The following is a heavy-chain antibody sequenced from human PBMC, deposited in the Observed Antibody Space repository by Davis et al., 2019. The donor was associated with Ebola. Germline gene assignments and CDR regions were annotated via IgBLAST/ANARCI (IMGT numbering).Heavy chain of an antibody. V-gene: IGHV1-69*10. CDR2: IIPIVGIA. J-gene: IGHJ3*02. Sequence: SVKVSCKASGGTISNYAISWVRHAPGQGLEWMGGIIPIVGIAIYAQKFQGRMTITADESTSTAYMELRSMRFEDTAVYYCARPGVATYGLSVRAFDIWGQGTMVTVSS. CDR1: GGTISNYA. CDR3: ARPGVATYGLSVRAFDI. D-gene: IGHD5-12*01.